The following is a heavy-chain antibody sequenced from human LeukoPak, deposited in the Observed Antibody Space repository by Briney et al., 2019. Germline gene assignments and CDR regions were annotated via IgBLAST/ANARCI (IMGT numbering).Heavy chain of an antibody. CDR3: ARARRAPMVRGVINWFDH. CDR1: GFTFDDYG. V-gene: IGHV3-20*04. J-gene: IGHJ5*02. CDR2: INWNGGST. D-gene: IGHD3-10*01. Sequence: PGGSLRLSCAASGFTFDDYGMSWVRQAPGKGVEGVSGINWNGGSTVYADSVKGRFTISRDNAKNSLYLQMNSLRAEDTALYYCARARRAPMVRGVINWFDHWGQGTLVTVSS.